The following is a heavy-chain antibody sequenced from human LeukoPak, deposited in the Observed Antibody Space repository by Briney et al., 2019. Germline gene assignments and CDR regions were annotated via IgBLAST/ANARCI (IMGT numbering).Heavy chain of an antibody. V-gene: IGHV3-23*01. Sequence: PGGSLRLSCAASGFTFSSYAMTWVRQAPGKGLEWVSAISGSGGSTYYADSVKGRFTISRDNAKNSLYLQMNSLIAEDTAIYYCAVGATYGDDAFDIWGQGTMVTVSS. CDR2: ISGSGGST. CDR3: AVGATYGDDAFDI. CDR1: GFTFSSYA. D-gene: IGHD1-26*01. J-gene: IGHJ3*02.